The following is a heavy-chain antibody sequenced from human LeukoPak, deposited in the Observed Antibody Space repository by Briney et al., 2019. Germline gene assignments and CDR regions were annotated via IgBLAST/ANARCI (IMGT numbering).Heavy chain of an antibody. D-gene: IGHD4-11*01. CDR2: IYYSGST. CDR1: GGSISSYY. Sequence: PSETLSLTCTVSGGSISSYYWSWIRQPPGKGLEWIGYIYYSGSTNYNPSLKSRVTISVDTSKNQSSLKLSSVTAADTAVYYCASRLQGTFDYWGQGTLVTVSS. CDR3: ASRLQGTFDY. V-gene: IGHV4-59*01. J-gene: IGHJ4*02.